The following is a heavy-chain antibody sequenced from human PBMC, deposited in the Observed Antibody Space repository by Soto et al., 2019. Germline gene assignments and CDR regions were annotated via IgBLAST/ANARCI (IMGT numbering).Heavy chain of an antibody. J-gene: IGHJ4*02. CDR3: ATEDRSSSLDD. CDR2: IIPFLCIS. V-gene: IGHV1-69*08. Sequence: QVQLVQSGAELKVAGSSVRVSCTASGGTFNNYTFSWVRQAPGQGLEWMGRIIPFLCISNYAQQFQGRIMIAANRSTSTPYLDLTGLTSEDTALYYCATEDRSSSLDDWGQGSLVTVSS. CDR1: GGTFNNYT. D-gene: IGHD6-6*01.